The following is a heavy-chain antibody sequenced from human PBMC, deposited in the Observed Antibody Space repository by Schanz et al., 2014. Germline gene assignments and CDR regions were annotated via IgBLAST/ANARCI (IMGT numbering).Heavy chain of an antibody. CDR3: ARGGVVVVTAALNWFDP. V-gene: IGHV7-4-1*02. Sequence: QEQLVQSGAEVKTPGDSVKVSCKASGYSIGGYYMHWVRQAPGQGLEWMGWINTNNGDPTYAQGFTGRFVFSLDTSVSTAYLQISSLKAEDTAVYYCARGGVVVVTAALNWFDPWGQGTLVTVSS. CDR2: INTNNGDP. CDR1: GYSIGGYY. J-gene: IGHJ5*02. D-gene: IGHD2-15*01.